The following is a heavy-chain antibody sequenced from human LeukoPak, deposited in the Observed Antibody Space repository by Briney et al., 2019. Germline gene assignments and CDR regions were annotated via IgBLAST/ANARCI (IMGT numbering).Heavy chain of an antibody. Sequence: GGSLRLSCAAPGFTFSSYSMNWVRQAPGKGLEWVSTLSGSGITTYYADSVKGRFTISRDNSKNTLYLQMNTLRAEDSALYYCAKGIYSSGWSYFDYWGHGTLVTVSS. CDR2: LSGSGITT. J-gene: IGHJ4*01. V-gene: IGHV3-23*01. D-gene: IGHD6-19*01. CDR1: GFTFSSYS. CDR3: AKGIYSSGWSYFDY.